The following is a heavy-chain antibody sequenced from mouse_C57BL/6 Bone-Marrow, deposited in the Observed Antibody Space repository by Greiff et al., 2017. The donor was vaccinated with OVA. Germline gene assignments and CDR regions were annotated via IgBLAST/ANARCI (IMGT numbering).Heavy chain of an antibody. J-gene: IGHJ4*01. D-gene: IGHD2-1*01. V-gene: IGHV2-2*01. CDR2: IWSGGST. Sequence: VKLVESGPGLVQPSQSLSITCTVSGFSLTSYGVHWVRQSPGKGLEWLGVIWSGGSTDYNAAFISRLSISKDNSKCQVFFKMNRLHADDTAIDYGARNWGNYRYDRDYWGKGTSGTVSS. CDR3: ARNWGNYRYDRDY. CDR1: GFSLTSYG.